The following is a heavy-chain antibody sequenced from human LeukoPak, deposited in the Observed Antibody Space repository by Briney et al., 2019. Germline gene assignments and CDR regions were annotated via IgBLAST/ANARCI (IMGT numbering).Heavy chain of an antibody. Sequence: GASVKVSCKASGGTFSSYAISWVRQAPGQGLEWMGWMNPNSGNTGYAQKFQGRVTITRNTSISTAYMELSSLRSEDTAVYYCARGNGYLAFDIWGQGTMVTVSS. CDR3: ARGNGYLAFDI. J-gene: IGHJ3*02. CDR1: GGTFSSYA. CDR2: MNPNSGNT. D-gene: IGHD5-24*01. V-gene: IGHV1-8*03.